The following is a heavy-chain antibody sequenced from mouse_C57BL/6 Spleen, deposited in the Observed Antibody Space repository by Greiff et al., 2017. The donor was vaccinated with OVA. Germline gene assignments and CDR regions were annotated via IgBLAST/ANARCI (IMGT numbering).Heavy chain of an antibody. CDR1: GFTFSSYA. D-gene: IGHD2-1*01. V-gene: IGHV5-4*01. J-gene: IGHJ3*01. CDR3: ARDHRNYVFAY. Sequence: EVKLMESGGGLVKPGGSLKLSCAASGFTFSSYAMSWVRQTPEKRLEWVATISDGGSYTYYPDNVKGRFTISRDNAKNNLYLQMSHLKSEDTAMYYCARDHRNYVFAYWGQGTLVTVSA. CDR2: ISDGGSYT.